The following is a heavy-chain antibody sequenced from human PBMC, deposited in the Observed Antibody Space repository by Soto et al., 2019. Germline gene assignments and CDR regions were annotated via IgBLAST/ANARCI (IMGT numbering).Heavy chain of an antibody. D-gene: IGHD6-13*01. J-gene: IGHJ5*02. V-gene: IGHV3-48*01. CDR2: IRGSSSTI. Sequence: EVQLVESGGGLVQPGGSLRLSCAASGFTFSSYSMNWVRQAPGKGLEWVSYIRGSSSTIYYADSVKGRFTISRDNAKNSLYLQMNSLRAEDTAVYYCSRSSSSWPNWFDPWGQGTLVTVSS. CDR1: GFTFSSYS. CDR3: SRSSSSWPNWFDP.